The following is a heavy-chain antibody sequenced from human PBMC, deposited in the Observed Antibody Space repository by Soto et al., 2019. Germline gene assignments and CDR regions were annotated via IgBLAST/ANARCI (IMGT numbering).Heavy chain of an antibody. CDR1: GFTFSSYW. Sequence: EVQLVESGGGLVQPGGSLRLSCAASGFTFSSYWMHWVRQAPGKGLVWVSRINSDGSSTSYADYVKGRFTIYRDNAKNTLYLQMNSLRAEDTDVYYCVNSGSYYSFDYWGQGTLVTVSS. V-gene: IGHV3-74*01. D-gene: IGHD1-26*01. CDR3: VNSGSYYSFDY. J-gene: IGHJ4*02. CDR2: INSDGSST.